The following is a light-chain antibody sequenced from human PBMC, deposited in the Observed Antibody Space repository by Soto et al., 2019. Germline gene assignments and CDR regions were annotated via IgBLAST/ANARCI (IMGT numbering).Light chain of an antibody. Sequence: QSALTQPASVSGSPGQSITISCTGTSSDIGGYNYNSWYQQHPGKATKLMIYDVSKRPSGVSHRFSGSKSGYTASLTISGLHADDEADYYCSSYTSSTTNVFGSGTKVTVL. CDR2: DVS. J-gene: IGLJ1*01. V-gene: IGLV2-14*01. CDR1: SSDIGGYNY. CDR3: SSYTSSTTNV.